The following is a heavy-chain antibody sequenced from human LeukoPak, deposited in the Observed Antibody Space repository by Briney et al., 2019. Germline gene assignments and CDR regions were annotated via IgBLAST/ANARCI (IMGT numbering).Heavy chain of an antibody. CDR1: GGSISSGSYY. J-gene: IGHJ5*02. CDR2: IYTSGST. Sequence: SQTLSLTCTVSGGSISSGSYYWSWIRQPAGKGLEWIGRIYTSGSTSYNPSLKSRVTISVDTPKTQFSLKLTSVTAADTAVYYCAREIVVVPAAIWFDPWGQGTLVTVSS. CDR3: AREIVVVPAAIWFDP. V-gene: IGHV4-61*02. D-gene: IGHD2-2*01.